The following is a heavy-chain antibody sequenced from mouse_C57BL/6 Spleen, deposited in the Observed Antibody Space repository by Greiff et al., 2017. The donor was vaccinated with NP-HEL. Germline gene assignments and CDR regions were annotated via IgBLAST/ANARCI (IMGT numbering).Heavy chain of an antibody. CDR3: ARSAVITTVVAPDY. Sequence: VQLQQSGAELVKPGASVKISCKASGYAFSSYWMNWVKQRPGKGLEWIGQIYPGDGDTNYNGTFKGKATLTADKSSSTAYMQLSSLTSEDSAVYFCARSAVITTVVAPDYWGQGTTLTVSS. CDR2: IYPGDGDT. J-gene: IGHJ2*01. V-gene: IGHV1-80*01. D-gene: IGHD1-1*01. CDR1: GYAFSSYW.